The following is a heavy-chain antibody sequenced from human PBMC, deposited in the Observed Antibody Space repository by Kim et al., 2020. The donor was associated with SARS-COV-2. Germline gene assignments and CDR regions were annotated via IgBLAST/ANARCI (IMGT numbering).Heavy chain of an antibody. J-gene: IGHJ4*02. CDR2: IIPILGIA. Sequence: SVKVSCKASGGTFSSYAISWVRQAPGQGLEWMGRIIPILGIANYAQKFQGRVTITADKSTSTAYMELSSLRSEDTAVYYCARDMYSSSWYPNPFDYWGQGTLVTVSS. D-gene: IGHD6-13*01. CDR1: GGTFSSYA. CDR3: ARDMYSSSWYPNPFDY. V-gene: IGHV1-69*04.